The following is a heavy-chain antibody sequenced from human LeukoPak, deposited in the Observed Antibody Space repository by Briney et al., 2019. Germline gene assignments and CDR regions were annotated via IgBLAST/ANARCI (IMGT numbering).Heavy chain of an antibody. D-gene: IGHD5-18*01. CDR3: ARDCSYGAFDY. V-gene: IGHV3-20*04. CDR1: GFTFDDYG. Sequence: GGSLRLSCAASGFTFDDYGMSWVRQAPGKGPEWVSGINWNGAGTGYADSVKGRLTISRDNAKNSLYLQMNSLRAEDTALYYCARDCSYGAFDYWGQGALVTVSS. J-gene: IGHJ4*02. CDR2: INWNGAGT.